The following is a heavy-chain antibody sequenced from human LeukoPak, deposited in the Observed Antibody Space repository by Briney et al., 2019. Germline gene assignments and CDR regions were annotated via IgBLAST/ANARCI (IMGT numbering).Heavy chain of an antibody. D-gene: IGHD2-2*01. CDR2: IRSSSSYI. CDR3: ARDAQRLVVPATNWFDP. CDR1: GFTFNSYS. J-gene: IGHJ5*02. V-gene: IGHV3-21*01. Sequence: GGSLRLSCAASGFTFNSYSMNWVRQAPGKGLEWVSSIRSSSSYIYYADSVKGRFTISRDNAKNSLYLQMNSLRAEDTAAYYCARDAQRLVVPATNWFDPWGQGTLVTVSS.